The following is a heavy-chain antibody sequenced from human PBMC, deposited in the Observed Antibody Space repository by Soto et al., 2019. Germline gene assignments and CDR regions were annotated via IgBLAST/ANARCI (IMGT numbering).Heavy chain of an antibody. J-gene: IGHJ5*02. CDR1: GFTFSSYS. CDR2: ISSSSSYI. Sequence: GGSLRLSCAASGFTFSSYSMNWVRQAPGKGLEWVSSISSSSSYIYYADSVKGRFTISRDNAKNSLYLQMNSLRAEDTAVYYCARDLGTTRNNWFDPWGQGTLVTVSS. D-gene: IGHD1-7*01. V-gene: IGHV3-21*01. CDR3: ARDLGTTRNNWFDP.